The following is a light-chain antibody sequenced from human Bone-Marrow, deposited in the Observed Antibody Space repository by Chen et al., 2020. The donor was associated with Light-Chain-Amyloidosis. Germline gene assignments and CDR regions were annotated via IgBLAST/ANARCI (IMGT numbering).Light chain of an antibody. CDR3: SSYAGMYTYV. V-gene: IGLV2-11*01. CDR1: STDVGCYKY. Sequence: QSALTQPRSVSGSPGQSVTITCTGTSTDVGCYKYVYCYQHHPGRAPKRMIYDVSKRPSGVPDRFYGAKSNNTASVTISWLQAEAEADCYCSSYAGMYTYVFGTGTEVT. J-gene: IGLJ1*01. CDR2: DVS.